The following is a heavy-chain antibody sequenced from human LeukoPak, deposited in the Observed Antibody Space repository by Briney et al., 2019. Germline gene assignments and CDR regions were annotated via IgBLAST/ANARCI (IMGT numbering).Heavy chain of an antibody. J-gene: IGHJ3*02. Sequence: SETLSLTCTVSGGSISNHYWSWIRQPPGEGLEWIGYIYYSGSTNYNPSLKSRITISLDTSKNQLSLKLSSVTAADTAVYYCARDGIYYDSSGYSPSAPIWGQGTMVTVSS. CDR2: IYYSGST. CDR1: GGSISNHY. CDR3: ARDGIYYDSSGYSPSAPI. D-gene: IGHD3-22*01. V-gene: IGHV4-59*11.